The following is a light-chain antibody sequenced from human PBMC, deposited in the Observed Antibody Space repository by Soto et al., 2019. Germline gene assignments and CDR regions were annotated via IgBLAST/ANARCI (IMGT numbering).Light chain of an antibody. V-gene: IGLV2-8*01. CDR3: ASYAGSNTLI. J-gene: IGLJ2*01. CDR1: SSDVGGYNY. Sequence: QSALTQPPSASGSPGQSVTISCAGTSSDVGGYNYVSWYQQHPGKAPKILIYEVAKRPSGVPVRFSGAKSGNTASLTVSGILPEDEADYYCASYAGSNTLIFGGGTKLTVL. CDR2: EVA.